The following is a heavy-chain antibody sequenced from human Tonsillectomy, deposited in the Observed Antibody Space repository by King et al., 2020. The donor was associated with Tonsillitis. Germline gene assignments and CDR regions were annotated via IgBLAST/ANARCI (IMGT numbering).Heavy chain of an antibody. CDR1: GFTFDDYT. CDR3: AKDRSGGRGSSWSIDL. CDR2: IVWDGGTT. Sequence: VQLVESGGVVVQPGGSLRLSCAASGFTFDDYTMHWVRQTPGKGLEWVSLIVWDGGTTYYADSVKGRFTISRDNIKNSLYLQMNSLRTEDTAVYYCAKDRSGGRGSSWSIDLWGQGTLVTVSS. D-gene: IGHD6-13*01. V-gene: IGHV3-43*01. J-gene: IGHJ5*02.